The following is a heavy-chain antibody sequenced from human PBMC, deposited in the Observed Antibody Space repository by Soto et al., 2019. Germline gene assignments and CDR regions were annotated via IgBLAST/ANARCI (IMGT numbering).Heavy chain of an antibody. CDR3: ARDPSSITGTTSSEDCQH. J-gene: IGHJ1*01. Sequence: QAQLMQSGAEVKKPESSVNVSCKASGGTFSGYAINWVRQAPGQGLEWMGGIIPLLGITDYGQKIQGRITIAADESTGTAYMDLRGLRSEDTAVYYCARDPSSITGTTSSEDCQHWGQGTLVSVSS. CDR2: IIPLLGIT. V-gene: IGHV1-69*01. CDR1: GGTFSGYA. D-gene: IGHD1-20*01.